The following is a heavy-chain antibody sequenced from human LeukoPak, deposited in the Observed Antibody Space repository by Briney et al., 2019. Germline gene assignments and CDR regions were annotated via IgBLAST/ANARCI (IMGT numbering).Heavy chain of an antibody. CDR2: ISSGGDDT. Sequence: GGSLRLSCVASGFTFSSYEMNWVRQGPGKGLEWVSGISSGGDDTHYADSVRGRFSVSRDNSNNKVFLQMDSLRAEDTALYYCAKAASRSYFDYWGQGILVTVSS. J-gene: IGHJ4*02. CDR1: GFTFSSYE. V-gene: IGHV3-23*01. CDR3: AKAASRSYFDY.